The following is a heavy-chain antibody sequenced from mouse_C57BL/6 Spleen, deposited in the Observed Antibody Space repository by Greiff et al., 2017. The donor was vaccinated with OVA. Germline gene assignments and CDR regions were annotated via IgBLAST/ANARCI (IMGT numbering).Heavy chain of an antibody. Sequence: EVQVVESGEGLVKPGGSLKLSCAASGFTFSSYAMSWVRQTPEKRLEWVAYISSGGDYIYYADTVKGRFTISRDNARNTLYLQMSSLQSEDTAMYYCTRVYGNYWYFDVWGTGTTVTVSS. J-gene: IGHJ1*03. CDR1: GFTFSSYA. CDR2: ISSGGDYI. D-gene: IGHD2-1*01. V-gene: IGHV5-9-1*02. CDR3: TRVYGNYWYFDV.